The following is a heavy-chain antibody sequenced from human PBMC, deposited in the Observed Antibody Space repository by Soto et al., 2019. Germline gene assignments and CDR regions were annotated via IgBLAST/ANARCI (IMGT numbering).Heavy chain of an antibody. J-gene: IGHJ4*02. Sequence: SETLSLTCAVYGGSFSGYYWSWIRQPPGKGLEWIGEINHSGSTNYNPSLKSRVTISVDTAKNQFSLKLSSVTAADTDVYYGARGLAAVDYWGQGTMVTVSS. CDR2: INHSGST. CDR3: ARGLAAVDY. D-gene: IGHD6-25*01. CDR1: GGSFSGYY. V-gene: IGHV4-34*01.